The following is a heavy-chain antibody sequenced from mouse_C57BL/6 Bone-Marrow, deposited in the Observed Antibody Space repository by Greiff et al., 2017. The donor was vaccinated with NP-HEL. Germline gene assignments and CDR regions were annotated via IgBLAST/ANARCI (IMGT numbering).Heavy chain of an antibody. CDR2: IDPSDSYT. V-gene: IGHV1-50*01. CDR1: GYTFTSYW. CDR3: ARWDYYYGSSYVNYAMDY. Sequence: QVQLQQPGAELVKPGASVKLSCKASGYTFTSYWMQWVKQRPGQGLEWIGEIDPSDSYTNYNQKFKGKATLTVDTSSSTAYMPLSSLTSEDSAVYYCARWDYYYGSSYVNYAMDYWGQGTSVTVSS. D-gene: IGHD1-1*01. J-gene: IGHJ4*01.